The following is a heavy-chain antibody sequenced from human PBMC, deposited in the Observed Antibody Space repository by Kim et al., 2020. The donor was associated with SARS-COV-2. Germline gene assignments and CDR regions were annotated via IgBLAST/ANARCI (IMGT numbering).Heavy chain of an antibody. J-gene: IGHJ4*02. D-gene: IGHD3-22*01. Sequence: NYAPNFQGRVTVTRDTSINTAYMELTRLTSDDTAIYYCAREVQHSNSFDYWGQGTLVTVSS. V-gene: IGHV1-2*02. CDR3: AREVQHSNSFDY.